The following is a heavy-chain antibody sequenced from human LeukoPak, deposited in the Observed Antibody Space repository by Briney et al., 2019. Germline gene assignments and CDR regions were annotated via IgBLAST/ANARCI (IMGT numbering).Heavy chain of an antibody. CDR1: GFTFSSYG. CDR2: IYYSGST. D-gene: IGHD3-22*01. CDR3: AREKYYYDSSGYRDYMDV. V-gene: IGHV4-59*01. J-gene: IGHJ6*03. Sequence: PGGSLRLSCAASGFTFSSYGMHWIRQPPGKGLEWIGYIYYSGSTNYNPSLKSRVTISVDTSKNQFSLKLSSVTAADTAVYYCAREKYYYDSSGYRDYMDVWGKGTTVTVSS.